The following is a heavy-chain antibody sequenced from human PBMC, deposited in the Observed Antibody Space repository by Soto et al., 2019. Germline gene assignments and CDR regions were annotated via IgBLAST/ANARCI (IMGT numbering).Heavy chain of an antibody. CDR3: AKDVGRRGIAVAGTFDY. CDR1: GFTFSSYG. V-gene: IGHV3-30*18. J-gene: IGHJ4*02. D-gene: IGHD6-19*01. Sequence: QVQLVESGGGVVQPGRSLRLSCAASGFTFSSYGMHWVRQAPGKGLEWVAVISYDGSNKYYADSVMGRFTISRDNSKNTLYLQMNSLRAEDTAVYYCAKDVGRRGIAVAGTFDYWGQGTLVTVSS. CDR2: ISYDGSNK.